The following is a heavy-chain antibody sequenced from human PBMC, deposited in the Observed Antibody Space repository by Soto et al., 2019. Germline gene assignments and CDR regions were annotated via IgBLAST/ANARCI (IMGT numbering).Heavy chain of an antibody. CDR3: ARGVGYLEDDAFDI. Sequence: ASVKVSCKASGYTFTGYYMHWVRQAPGQGLEWMGWINPNSGGTNYAQKFQGWVTMTRDTSISTAYMELSRLRSDDTAVYYCARGVGYLEDDAFDIWGQGTMVTVSS. V-gene: IGHV1-2*04. J-gene: IGHJ3*02. CDR2: INPNSGGT. CDR1: GYTFTGYY. D-gene: IGHD1-20*01.